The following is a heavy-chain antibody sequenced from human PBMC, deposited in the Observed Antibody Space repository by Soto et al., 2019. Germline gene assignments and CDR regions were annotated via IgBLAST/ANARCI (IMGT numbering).Heavy chain of an antibody. Sequence: TLSLTCTVSGDSISSYYWSWIRQPPGKGLEWIGYIYYSGSTNYNPSLKSRVTISIDTSKNQFSLKLSSVTAADTAVYYCARRSAGRGWFDSWGQGTLVTVSS. CDR3: ARRSAGRGWFDS. J-gene: IGHJ5*01. CDR2: IYYSGST. CDR1: GDSISSYY. V-gene: IGHV4-59*08. D-gene: IGHD6-13*01.